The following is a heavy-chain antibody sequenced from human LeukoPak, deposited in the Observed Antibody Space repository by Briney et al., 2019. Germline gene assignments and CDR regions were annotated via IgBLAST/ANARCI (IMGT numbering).Heavy chain of an antibody. V-gene: IGHV3-53*01. CDR1: GLTVSSNY. J-gene: IGHJ6*02. CDR2: IYSGGST. CDR3: ARNYYDSSGYFYYYGMDV. Sequence: PGGSLRLSCAASGLTVSSNYMSWVRQAPGKGLEWVSVIYSGGSTYYADSVKGRFTISRDNAKNSLYLQMNSLRAEDTAVYYCARNYYDSSGYFYYYGMDVWGQGTTVTVSS. D-gene: IGHD3-22*01.